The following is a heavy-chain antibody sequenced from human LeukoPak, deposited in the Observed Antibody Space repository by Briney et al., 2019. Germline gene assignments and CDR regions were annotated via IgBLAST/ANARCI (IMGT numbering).Heavy chain of an antibody. D-gene: IGHD3-9*01. CDR3: ARDLTGTSFGY. J-gene: IGHJ4*02. Sequence: GGSLRLSCAASGFTFSSYSMNWVRQAPGKGLEWVSSISSSSSYIYYADSVKGRFTISRDNAKNSLYLQMNSLGAEDTAVYYCARDLTGTSFGYWGQGTLVTVSS. CDR1: GFTFSSYS. V-gene: IGHV3-21*01. CDR2: ISSSSSYI.